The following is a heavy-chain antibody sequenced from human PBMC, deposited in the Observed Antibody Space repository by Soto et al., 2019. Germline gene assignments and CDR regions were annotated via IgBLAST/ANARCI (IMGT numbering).Heavy chain of an antibody. CDR1: GGSTSSDNY. CDR3: AREGGESSDGLNYFGS. D-gene: IGHD2-15*01. CDR2: IYYSGNT. V-gene: IGHV4-30-4*01. Sequence: SETLSLTCTVSGGSTSSDNYWSWICQPPGKGLEWIGHIYYSGNTDYNPSLKSRLAISIDTSKNQLSLKLSSVTAADTAVYFCAREGGESSDGLNYFGSWGQGSLVTVSS. J-gene: IGHJ4*02.